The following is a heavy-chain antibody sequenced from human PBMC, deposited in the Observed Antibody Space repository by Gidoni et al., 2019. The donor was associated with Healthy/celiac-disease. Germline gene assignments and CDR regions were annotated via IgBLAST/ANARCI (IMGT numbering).Heavy chain of an antibody. J-gene: IGHJ4*02. CDR3: AKGEQWLLLLFDY. D-gene: IGHD3-22*01. CDR1: GFTFSSYA. CDR2: ISGSGGST. Sequence: EVQLLESGGGLVKPGGSLRLSCAASGFTFSSYAMSWVRQAPGKGLEWVSAISGSGGSTYYADSVKGRFTISRDNSKNTLYLQMNSLRAEDTAVYYCAKGEQWLLLLFDYWGQGTLVTVSS. V-gene: IGHV3-23*01.